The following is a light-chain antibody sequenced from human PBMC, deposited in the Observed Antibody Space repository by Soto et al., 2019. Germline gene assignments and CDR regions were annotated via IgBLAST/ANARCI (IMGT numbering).Light chain of an antibody. CDR2: DAS. CDR3: QQYGSSPTRT. CDR1: QSISSW. J-gene: IGKJ1*01. Sequence: GDRDTITCRAGQSISSWLAWYQQKPRKAPKLLLYDASTRATAFPARFSGSGSATKFTLTISSLQSEDFAVYYCQQYGSSPTRTFGQGTKVDIK. V-gene: IGKV1-5*01.